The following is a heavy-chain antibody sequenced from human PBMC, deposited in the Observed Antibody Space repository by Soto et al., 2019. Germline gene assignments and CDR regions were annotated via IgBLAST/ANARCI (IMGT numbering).Heavy chain of an antibody. Sequence: HVQLQESGPGLVKPSETLSLSCSVSGASLLSSYWSWVRQPAGKGLEWIGHIFSSGRTSYNPSLKSRLTMSIDASNNLFSLNLSSVTAADTVVYYCAKGWDVKYFDHWGQGTLVTVSS. CDR1: GASLLSSY. CDR3: AKGWDVKYFDH. V-gene: IGHV4-4*07. J-gene: IGHJ4*02. D-gene: IGHD1-26*01. CDR2: IFSSGRT.